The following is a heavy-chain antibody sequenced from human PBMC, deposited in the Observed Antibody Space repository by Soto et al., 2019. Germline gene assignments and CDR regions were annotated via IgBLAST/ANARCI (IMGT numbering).Heavy chain of an antibody. J-gene: IGHJ5*02. D-gene: IGHD2-15*01. CDR2: ISAYNGNT. CDR3: ARDLTGEGVASDMVP. V-gene: IGHV1-18*01. CDR1: GYTFTSYG. Sequence: ASVKVSCKASGYTFTSYGISWVRQAPGQGLEWMGWISAYNGNTNYAQKLQGRVTMTTDTSTSTAYMELRSLRSDDTAVYYFARDLTGEGVASDMVPWGQGTLVTVSS.